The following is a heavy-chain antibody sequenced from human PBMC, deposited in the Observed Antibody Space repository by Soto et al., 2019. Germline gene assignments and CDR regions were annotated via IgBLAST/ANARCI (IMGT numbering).Heavy chain of an antibody. CDR2: ISYEGSNK. Sequence: PGESLRLSCAASGFTFRSYDIHWCGQPPGKGLEWVAFISYEGSNKYYSDSVKSRFTISRDNSKNTLYLQMNSLRAEDTGVYYCAIFDSVAVPGVVANCFDAWGQGTPVTVSS. CDR1: GFTFRSYD. CDR3: AIFDSVAVPGVVANCFDA. J-gene: IGHJ5*02. D-gene: IGHD2-15*01. V-gene: IGHV3-30*03.